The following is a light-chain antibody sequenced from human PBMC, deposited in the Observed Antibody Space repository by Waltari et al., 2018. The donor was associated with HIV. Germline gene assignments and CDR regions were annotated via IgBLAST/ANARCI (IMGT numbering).Light chain of an antibody. CDR2: EVT. CDR3: SSYGDSLRVL. CDR1: SSDIAASAS. J-gene: IGLJ3*02. Sequence: SALTQPPYASGSLGQSVNNSSPRASSDIAASASIPSFQQHPRSAPKLLLYEVTRRPSTVSDRFSGSRSGSTAFLTVAGLQPDDEATYFCSSYGDSLRVLFGGGTNVTVL. V-gene: IGLV2-8*01.